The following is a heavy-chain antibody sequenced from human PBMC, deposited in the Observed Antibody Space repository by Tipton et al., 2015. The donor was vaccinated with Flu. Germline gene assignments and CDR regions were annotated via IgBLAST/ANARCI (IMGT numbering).Heavy chain of an antibody. Sequence: GSLRLSCVASEFTFSSYWMHWVRQGPGEGLVWVSRINIDGSLTNYADSVKGRFTISRDNAKNTLYLQMNSLRDEDTAVYFCARDLGKPSHDWYFDLWGRGTLVTVSS. J-gene: IGHJ2*01. CDR2: INIDGSLT. CDR3: ARDLGKPSHDWYFDL. D-gene: IGHD1-14*01. CDR1: EFTFSSYW. V-gene: IGHV3-74*01.